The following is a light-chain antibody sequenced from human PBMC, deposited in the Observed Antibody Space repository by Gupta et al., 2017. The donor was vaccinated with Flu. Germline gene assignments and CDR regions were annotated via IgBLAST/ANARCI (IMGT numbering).Light chain of an antibody. J-gene: IGKJ3*01. Sequence: DIQMTQSPSSLSASVGDRITITCRASQGISNYLAWYQQKPGKVPKLLIYAASTWQSGVPSRFSGSGSGKDFTLTISSRQQEDVATYYCQKYNSYSWITFGHGTKVDIK. V-gene: IGKV1-27*01. CDR2: AAS. CDR1: QGISNY. CDR3: QKYNSYSWIT.